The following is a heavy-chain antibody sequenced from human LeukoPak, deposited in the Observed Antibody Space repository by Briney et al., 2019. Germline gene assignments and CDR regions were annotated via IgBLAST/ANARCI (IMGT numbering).Heavy chain of an antibody. CDR3: ASTSNYAFNI. J-gene: IGHJ3*02. CDR2: IYYSGST. V-gene: IGHV4-59*08. Sequence: SETLSLTCSVSGGSISSYYWSWIRQPPGKGLEWIGYIYYSGSTNSNPSLKSRVTISVDTSKNQFSLKVRSVTAADTAVYYCASTSNYAFNIWGQRTMVTVSS. CDR1: GGSISSYY.